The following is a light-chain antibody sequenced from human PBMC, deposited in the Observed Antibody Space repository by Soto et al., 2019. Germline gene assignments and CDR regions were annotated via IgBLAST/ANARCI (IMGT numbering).Light chain of an antibody. V-gene: IGLV1-51*01. Sequence: QSVLTQPPSVSAAPGQKVTISCSGGSSNIGNNYVSWYRQRPGTAPKLLMYGNNKRPSVIPDRFSGSKSGTSATLGITGLQTGDEADYYCGTWDSSLSAVVFGVGTQLTVL. CDR3: GTWDSSLSAVV. J-gene: IGLJ2*01. CDR1: SSNIGNNY. CDR2: GNN.